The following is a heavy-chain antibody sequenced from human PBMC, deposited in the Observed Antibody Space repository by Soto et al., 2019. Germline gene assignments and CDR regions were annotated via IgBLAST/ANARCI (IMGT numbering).Heavy chain of an antibody. J-gene: IGHJ4*02. CDR3: ARDQQWLVLGYFDY. V-gene: IGHV6-1*01. CDR2: TYYRSKWYN. Sequence: SQTLSLTCVISGDSVSSNSAAWNWIRQSPSRGLEWLGRTYYRSKWYNDYAVSVKSRITISPDTSKNQFSLQLNSVTPEDTAVYYCARDQQWLVLGYFDYWGQGTLVTVSS. CDR1: GDSVSSNSAA. D-gene: IGHD6-19*01.